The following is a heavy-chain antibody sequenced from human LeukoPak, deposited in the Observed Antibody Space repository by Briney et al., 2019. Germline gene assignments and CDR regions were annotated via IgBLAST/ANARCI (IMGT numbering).Heavy chain of an antibody. J-gene: IGHJ4*02. V-gene: IGHV4-34*01. CDR1: GGSFSGYY. CDR3: ARGSYDFWSGYYYHFDY. CDR2: INHSGST. D-gene: IGHD3-3*01. Sequence: SETLSLTCAVYGGSFSGYYWSSIRQPPGKGLEWIGEINHSGSTNYNPSLKSRVTISVDTSKNQFSLKLSSVTAADTAVYYCARGSYDFWSGYYYHFDYWGQGTLVTVSS.